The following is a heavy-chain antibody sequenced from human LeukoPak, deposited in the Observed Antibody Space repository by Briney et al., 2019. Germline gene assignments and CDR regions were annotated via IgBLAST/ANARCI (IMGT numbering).Heavy chain of an antibody. CDR3: ARDAIGLYSSGWYDY. CDR1: GFTFSSYW. J-gene: IGHJ4*02. CDR2: ISSSSSTI. V-gene: IGHV3-48*04. D-gene: IGHD6-19*01. Sequence: GGSLRLSCAASGFTFSSYWMSWVRQAPGKGLEWVSYISSSSSTIYYADSVKGRFTISRDNAKNSLYLQMNSLRAEDTAVYYCARDAIGLYSSGWYDYWGQGTLVTVSS.